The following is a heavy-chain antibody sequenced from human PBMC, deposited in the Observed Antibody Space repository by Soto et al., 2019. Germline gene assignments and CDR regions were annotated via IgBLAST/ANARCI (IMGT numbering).Heavy chain of an antibody. Sequence: GGSLRLSCAASGFSFTNYAMSWVRQAPGKGLEWVSSISSTAASTYYADSVKGRFTISRDNSKNTLYLQMNSLRAEDTAIYYCAKDVYYGGSNSENDYRGQGTLVPVS. CDR1: GFSFTNYA. J-gene: IGHJ4*02. CDR3: AKDVYYGGSNSENDY. D-gene: IGHD2-21*01. V-gene: IGHV3-23*01. CDR2: ISSTAAST.